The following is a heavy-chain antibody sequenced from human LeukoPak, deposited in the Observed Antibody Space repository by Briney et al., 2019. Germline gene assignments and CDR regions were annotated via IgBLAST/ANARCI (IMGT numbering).Heavy chain of an antibody. D-gene: IGHD3-22*01. CDR3: ARDYTDYYDSRGYTYYFDY. Sequence: QPGGSLRLSCAASGFTFSNYWMHWVRQAPGKGLVWVSRINTDGSSTDYADSVRGRFTISRDNAKNSLYLQMNSLRAEDTAMYYCARDYTDYYDSRGYTYYFDYWGQGTLVTVSS. V-gene: IGHV3-74*01. CDR1: GFTFSNYW. CDR2: INTDGSST. J-gene: IGHJ4*02.